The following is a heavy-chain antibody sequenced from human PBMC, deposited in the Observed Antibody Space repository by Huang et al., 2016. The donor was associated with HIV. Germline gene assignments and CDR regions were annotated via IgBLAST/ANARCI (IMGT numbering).Heavy chain of an antibody. D-gene: IGHD3-16*02. Sequence: QAQLVQSGAEVKKPGASMKVSCKASGYLFTGFYLHWLRQSPGQGPEWRGWIKPTSGGTQYAQKFQGRVTLTRDTSSTTAHLELRTLTSDDTAVYFCARRGYRGGIHRNYFDSWGQGTVVSVFS. CDR1: GYLFTGFY. CDR2: IKPTSGGT. CDR3: ARRGYRGGIHRNYFDS. J-gene: IGHJ4*02. V-gene: IGHV1-2*02.